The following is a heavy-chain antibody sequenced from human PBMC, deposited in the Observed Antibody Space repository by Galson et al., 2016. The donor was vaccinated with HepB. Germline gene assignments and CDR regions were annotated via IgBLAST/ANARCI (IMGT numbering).Heavy chain of an antibody. J-gene: IGHJ4*02. V-gene: IGHV3-11*01. D-gene: IGHD2-15*01. Sequence: SLRLSCAASGFTFSDYYMSWIRQAPGEGLEWVSYISSRGSTIYYADSVKGRFTIFRDNAKNSLYLQMNSLRAEDTAVYYCARTRAAIVVVVAAPGYFDYWGQGTLVTVSS. CDR1: GFTFSDYY. CDR2: ISSRGSTI. CDR3: ARTRAAIVVVVAAPGYFDY.